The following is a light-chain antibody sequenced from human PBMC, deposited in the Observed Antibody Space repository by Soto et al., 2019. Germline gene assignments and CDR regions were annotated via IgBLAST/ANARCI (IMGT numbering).Light chain of an antibody. Sequence: DIHMTQSPSTRSAWVLGMVSITFLASQSISNWLAWYQQKPGKAPKLLIYKASTLKSGVPSRFSGSGSGTEFTLTISSLQPDDFATYYCQHYNSYSEAFGQGTKV. J-gene: IGKJ1*01. V-gene: IGKV1-5*03. CDR1: QSISNW. CDR3: QHYNSYSEA. CDR2: KAS.